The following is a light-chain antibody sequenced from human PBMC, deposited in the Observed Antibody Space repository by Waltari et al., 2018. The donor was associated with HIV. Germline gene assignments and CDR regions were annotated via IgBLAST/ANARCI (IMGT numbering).Light chain of an antibody. V-gene: IGLV2-14*03. CDR2: DVN. Sequence: QSALSPPASVSASPGHSVAISGSGRASDIGRYNYVSWYQQHPDRAPTLILFDVNNRPSGISDRFSGSKSGTTASLTISTVRTDDEADYYCASYTVNSTGVFGTGTKLSVL. CDR1: ASDIGRYNY. CDR3: ASYTVNSTGV. J-gene: IGLJ1*01.